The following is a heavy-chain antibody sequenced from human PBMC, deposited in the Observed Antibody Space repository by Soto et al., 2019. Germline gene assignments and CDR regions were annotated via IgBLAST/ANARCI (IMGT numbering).Heavy chain of an antibody. Sequence: LSLTCAISGDSVSSNSAAWDWIRQSPSRGLEWLGRTYYRSKWYNDYAVSVKSRITINPDTSKNQFSLQLNSVTPEDTAVYYCAREGIAARLPYYYGMDVWGQGTTVTVSS. J-gene: IGHJ6*02. V-gene: IGHV6-1*01. CDR3: AREGIAARLPYYYGMDV. D-gene: IGHD6-6*01. CDR1: GDSVSSNSAA. CDR2: TYYRSKWYN.